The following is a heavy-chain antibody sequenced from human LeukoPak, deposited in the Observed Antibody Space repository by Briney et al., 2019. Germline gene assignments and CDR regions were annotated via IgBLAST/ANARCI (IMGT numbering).Heavy chain of an antibody. J-gene: IGHJ4*02. CDR2: INHSGST. CDR3: ARAYYYDSSGYLHSPGGYDY. D-gene: IGHD3-22*01. V-gene: IGHV4-34*01. CDR1: GGSFSGYY. Sequence: PSETLSLTCAVYGGSFSGYYWSWIRQPPGKGLEWIGEINHSGSTNYNPSLKSRVTISVDTSKNQFSLKLSSVTAADTAVYYCARAYYYDSSGYLHSPGGYDYWGQGTLVTVPS.